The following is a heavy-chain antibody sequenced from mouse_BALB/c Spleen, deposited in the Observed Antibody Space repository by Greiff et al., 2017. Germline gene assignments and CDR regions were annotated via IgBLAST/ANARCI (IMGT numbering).Heavy chain of an antibody. J-gene: IGHJ2*01. CDR1: GYTFTSYW. V-gene: IGHV1S81*02. Sequence: VQLQQSGAELVKPGASVKLSCKASGYTFTSYWMHWVKQRPGQGLEWIGEINPSNGRTNYNEKFKSKATLTVDKSSSTAYMQLSSLTSEDSAVYYCARGVYFDYWGQGTTLTVSS. CDR3: ARGVYFDY. CDR2: INPSNGRT.